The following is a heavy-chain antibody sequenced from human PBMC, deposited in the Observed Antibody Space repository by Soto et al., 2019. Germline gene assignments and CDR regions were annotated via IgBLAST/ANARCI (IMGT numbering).Heavy chain of an antibody. Sequence: GASVKVSCKASGYTFTSYAMHWVRQAPGQRLEWMGWINAGNGNTKYSQKFQGRVTITRDTSASTAYMELSSLRSEDTAVYYCARGTYYYGSGSSLPYGMDVWGQGTTVTVSS. CDR1: GYTFTSYA. CDR3: ARGTYYYGSGSSLPYGMDV. V-gene: IGHV1-3*01. CDR2: INAGNGNT. D-gene: IGHD3-10*01. J-gene: IGHJ6*02.